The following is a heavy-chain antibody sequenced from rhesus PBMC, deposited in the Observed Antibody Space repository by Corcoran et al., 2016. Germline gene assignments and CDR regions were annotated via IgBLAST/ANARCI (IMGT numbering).Heavy chain of an antibody. J-gene: IGHJ4*01. D-gene: IGHD2-27*01. Sequence: QVQLQESGPGLVKPSETLSLTCAVSGGSVSSSNWWSWIRPPPGKGLEWIGYISGSSGSTYSNPALKSRVTISTDTSKNQCSLKLSSVTAADTAVYYCARDGGYLLFDYWGQGVLVTVSS. V-gene: IGHV4-65*01. CDR3: ARDGGYLLFDY. CDR2: ISGSSGST. CDR1: GGSVSSSNW.